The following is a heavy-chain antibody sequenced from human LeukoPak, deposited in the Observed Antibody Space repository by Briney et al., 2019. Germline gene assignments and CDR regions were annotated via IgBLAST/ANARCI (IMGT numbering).Heavy chain of an antibody. V-gene: IGHV3-30*02. J-gene: IGHJ4*02. D-gene: IGHD4-17*01. CDR3: ANLETTVTTTTDY. Sequence: QPGGSLRLSCAASGFTFSSYGMPWVRQAPGKGLEWVAFIRYDGSNKYYADSVKGRFTISRDNSKNTLYLQMNSLRAEDTAVYYCANLETTVTTTTDYWGQGTLVTVSS. CDR1: GFTFSSYG. CDR2: IRYDGSNK.